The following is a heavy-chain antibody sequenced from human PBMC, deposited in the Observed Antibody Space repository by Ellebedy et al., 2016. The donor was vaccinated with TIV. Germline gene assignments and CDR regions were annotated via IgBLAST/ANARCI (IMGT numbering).Heavy chain of an antibody. V-gene: IGHV1-2*02. D-gene: IGHD3-16*01. CDR2: INPNSGGT. J-gene: IGHJ3*02. CDR3: ARDSTGGNAFDI. Sequence: ASVKVSCKASGYTFTGYYMHWVRQAPGQGLEWMGWINPNSGGTKNAQKFQGRVTMTRDTSISTAYMELSRLRSDDTAVYYCARDSTGGNAFDIWGQGTMVTVSS. CDR1: GYTFTGYY.